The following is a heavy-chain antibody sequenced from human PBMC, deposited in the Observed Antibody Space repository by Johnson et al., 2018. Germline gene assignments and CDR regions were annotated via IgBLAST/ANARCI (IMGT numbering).Heavy chain of an antibody. V-gene: IGHV3-30-3*01. CDR3: AKGLGWLSRKTNSSYYYLDV. D-gene: IGHD6-19*01. J-gene: IGHJ6*03. Sequence: QVQLVQSWGGVVQPGRSLRLSCAGSAFTFRSYAIHWVRQAPGKGLEWVAFISYDGSDKDYADSVKGRFTISRDNSQNTLYLQMNSLKPDDPAVYYCAKGLGWLSRKTNSSYYYLDVWGKGTTVTVAS. CDR2: ISYDGSDK. CDR1: AFTFRSYA.